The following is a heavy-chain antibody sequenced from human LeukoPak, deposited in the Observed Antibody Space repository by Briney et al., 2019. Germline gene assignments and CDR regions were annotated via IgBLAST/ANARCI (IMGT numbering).Heavy chain of an antibody. J-gene: IGHJ3*02. Sequence: ASVKVSCKVSGYTLTELSMHWVRQAPGKGREWMGGFDPEDGETIYAQKFQGRVTMTRDTSISTAYMELSSLRSDDTAVYYCARDYGPEGAFDIWGQGTMVTVSS. CDR1: GYTLTELS. V-gene: IGHV1-24*01. CDR2: FDPEDGET. CDR3: ARDYGPEGAFDI. D-gene: IGHD3-10*01.